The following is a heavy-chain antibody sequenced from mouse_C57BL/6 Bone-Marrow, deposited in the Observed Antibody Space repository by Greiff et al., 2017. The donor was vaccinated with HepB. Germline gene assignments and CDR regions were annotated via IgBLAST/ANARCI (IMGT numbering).Heavy chain of an antibody. V-gene: IGHV5-4*01. CDR1: GFTFSSYA. CDR2: ISDGGSYT. J-gene: IGHJ3*01. D-gene: IGHD1-1*01. CDR3: ARTTVGFAY. Sequence: EVQGVESGGGLVKPGGSLKLSCAASGFTFSSYAMSWVRQTPEKRLEWVATISDGGSYTYYPDNVKGRFTISRDNAKNNLYLQMSHLKSEDTAMYYCARTTVGFAYWGQGTLVTVSA.